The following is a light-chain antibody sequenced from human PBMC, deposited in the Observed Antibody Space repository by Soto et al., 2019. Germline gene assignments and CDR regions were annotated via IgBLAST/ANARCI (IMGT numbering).Light chain of an antibody. J-gene: IGKJ1*01. Sequence: DIQMTQSPSTLSASVGGRVTITCRASQSVGTWVAWYQQKPGKAPKLLIYGASNLESGVPSRFSGSGSGTGFTLTITTLQPDDFATYFCQHYSRNTWSFGPGTKVDIK. CDR2: GAS. V-gene: IGKV1-5*01. CDR1: QSVGTW. CDR3: QHYSRNTWS.